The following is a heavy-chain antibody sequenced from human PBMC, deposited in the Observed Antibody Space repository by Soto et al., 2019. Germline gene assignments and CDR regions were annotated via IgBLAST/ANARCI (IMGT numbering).Heavy chain of an antibody. Sequence: QVQLVQSGAEEKKPGASVKVSCKASGYTFTSYAMHWVRQAPGQRLEWMGWINDGNGNTKYSQKFQGRVTISRDTSASTAYMELSSVRSADTAVYSCARGKISGILDYWGQGTLVTVSS. V-gene: IGHV1-3*05. CDR1: GYTFTSYA. CDR2: INDGNGNT. J-gene: IGHJ4*02. D-gene: IGHD1-20*01. CDR3: ARGKISGILDY.